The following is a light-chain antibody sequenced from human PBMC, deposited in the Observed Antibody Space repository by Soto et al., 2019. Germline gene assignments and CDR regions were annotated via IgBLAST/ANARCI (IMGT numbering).Light chain of an antibody. J-gene: IGKJ3*01. V-gene: IGKV3-20*01. Sequence: IVLTQSPGTLSLSPGERATLTCRASQSVTSSYLAWYQQKPGQAPRLLMYGASSRATGIPDRFSGSGSGKDFTLTLSTLEHEDFAVYFCQQYGSSPLTFGPGTKVDIK. CDR3: QQYGSSPLT. CDR1: QSVTSSY. CDR2: GAS.